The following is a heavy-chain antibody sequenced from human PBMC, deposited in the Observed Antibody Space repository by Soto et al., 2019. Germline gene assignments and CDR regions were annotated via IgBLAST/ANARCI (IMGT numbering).Heavy chain of an antibody. J-gene: IGHJ5*02. Sequence: EVQLVESGGGLVQPGGSLRLSCAASGFTFSSYWMSWVRQAPGKGLEWVANIKQDGSEKYYVDSVKGRFTISRDNAKNSLYLQMNSLRAEDTAVYYCAREPFVLGYYEFSGFDPWGQGTLVTVSS. V-gene: IGHV3-7*01. D-gene: IGHD3-22*01. CDR2: IKQDGSEK. CDR1: GFTFSSYW. CDR3: AREPFVLGYYEFSGFDP.